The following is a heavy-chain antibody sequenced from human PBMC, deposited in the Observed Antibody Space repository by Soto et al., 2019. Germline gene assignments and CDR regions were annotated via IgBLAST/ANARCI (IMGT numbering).Heavy chain of an antibody. CDR3: ARASPERYSYGASLFDY. CDR2: IYYSGST. D-gene: IGHD5-18*01. J-gene: IGHJ4*02. CDR1: GGSISSYY. Sequence: SETLSLTCTVSGGSISSYYWSWIRQPPGKGLEWIGYIYYSGSTNYNPSLKSRVTISVDTSKNQFSLKLSSVTAADTAVYYCARASPERYSYGASLFDYWGQGTLVTVSS. V-gene: IGHV4-59*01.